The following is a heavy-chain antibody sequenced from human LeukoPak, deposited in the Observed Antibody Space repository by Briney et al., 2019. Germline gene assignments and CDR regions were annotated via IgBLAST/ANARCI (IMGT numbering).Heavy chain of an antibody. V-gene: IGHV4-30-4*01. CDR2: IYYSGST. CDR3: ASRDGYNPRYGMDV. D-gene: IGHD5-24*01. Sequence: SETLSLTCTVSGGSISSGDYYWSWIRQPPGKGPEWIGYIYYSGSTYYNPSLKSRVTISVDTSKNQFSLKLSSVTAADTAVYYCASRDGYNPRYGMDVWGQGTTVTVSS. CDR1: GGSISSGDYY. J-gene: IGHJ6*02.